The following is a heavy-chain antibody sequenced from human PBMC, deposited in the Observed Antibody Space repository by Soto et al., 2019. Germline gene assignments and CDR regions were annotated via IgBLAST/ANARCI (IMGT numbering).Heavy chain of an antibody. D-gene: IGHD3-10*01. CDR2: IKSKAAGGAI. J-gene: IGHJ3*01. Sequence: EVQMVESGGGLVKPGGSLRLSCAVSGFSFRDAWMNWVRQAPGKGLEWVGRIKSKAAGGAIDYAAPVKDRFTISRDDSKDTLYLQINSLKPDDTAMYYCTTDGSFGGVVVAFHLWGQGTMLSVSS. V-gene: IGHV3-15*07. CDR3: TTDGSFGGVVVAFHL. CDR1: GFSFRDAW.